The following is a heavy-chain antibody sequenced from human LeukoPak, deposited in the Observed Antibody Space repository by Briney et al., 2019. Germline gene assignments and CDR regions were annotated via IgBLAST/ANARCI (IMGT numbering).Heavy chain of an antibody. V-gene: IGHV4-34*01. CDR2: INHSGST. CDR1: GGSFTGYY. Sequence: SETLSLTCAVYGGSFTGYYWSWIRQPPGKGLEWIGEINHSGSTNYNPSLKSRVTISVDTSKNQFSLKLSSVTAADTAVYYCARGQRRRYDGPRPTANRNWFDPWGQGTLVTVSS. J-gene: IGHJ5*02. CDR3: ARGQRRRYDGPRPTANRNWFDP. D-gene: IGHD3-10*01.